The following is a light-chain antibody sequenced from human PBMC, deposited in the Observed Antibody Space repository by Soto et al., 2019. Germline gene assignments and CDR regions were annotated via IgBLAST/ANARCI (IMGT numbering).Light chain of an antibody. CDR3: QQYGSSVFT. V-gene: IGKV3-20*01. J-gene: IGKJ5*01. CDR1: QSVISDY. CDR2: GAS. Sequence: ETVLTQSPGTLSLSPGETATLSCRASQSVISDYLAWYQQKPDQAPRLVIYGASGRAAGIPDRFNGSGSGTDFTLTISRLEPEDFEMYYCQQYGSSVFTFGQGTRLEIK.